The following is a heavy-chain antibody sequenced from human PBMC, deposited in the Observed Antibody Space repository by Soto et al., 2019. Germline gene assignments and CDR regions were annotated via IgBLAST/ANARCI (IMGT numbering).Heavy chain of an antibody. J-gene: IGHJ3*01. Sequence: VQLVESGGGSVQPGRSLRLSCSASGFSLDAYALHWVRQTPGKGLEWVSGISWNSATIEFADSVKGRFNISRDNAKNSLYLQMNSLTTEDTAVYFCAKVRGRTYYYDTFDVWGQGTMVTVS. CDR2: ISWNSATI. D-gene: IGHD3-22*01. CDR3: AKVRGRTYYYDTFDV. CDR1: GFSLDAYA. V-gene: IGHV3-9*01.